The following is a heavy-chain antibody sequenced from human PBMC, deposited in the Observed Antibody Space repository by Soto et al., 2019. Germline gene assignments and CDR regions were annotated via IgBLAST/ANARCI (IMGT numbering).Heavy chain of an antibody. CDR1: GGTFSSYA. D-gene: IGHD6-19*01. V-gene: IGHV1-69*13. Sequence: SVKVSCKASGGTFSSYAISWVRQAPGQGLEWMGGIIPIFGTANYAQKFQGRVTITADESTSTAYMELSSLRSEDTAVYYCARDGPYSSGWRRFDYWGQGTLVTVSS. CDR2: IIPIFGTA. J-gene: IGHJ4*02. CDR3: ARDGPYSSGWRRFDY.